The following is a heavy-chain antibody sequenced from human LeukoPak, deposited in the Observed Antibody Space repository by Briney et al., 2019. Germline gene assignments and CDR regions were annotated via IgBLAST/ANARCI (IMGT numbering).Heavy chain of an antibody. CDR2: MNPDGSGK. D-gene: IGHD7-27*01. CDR3: GRDPAWGAIDY. Sequence: GGSLRLSCAASGFSFSDSWMSWVRQAPGKGLEWVANMNPDGSGKYYVDSVRGRLTVSRDNAKNTVYLQMNSLRAEDTAVYYCGRDPAWGAIDYWGQGTLVTVSS. V-gene: IGHV3-7*01. J-gene: IGHJ4*02. CDR1: GFSFSDSW.